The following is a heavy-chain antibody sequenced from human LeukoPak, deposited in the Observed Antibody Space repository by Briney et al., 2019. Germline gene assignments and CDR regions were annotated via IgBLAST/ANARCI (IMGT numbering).Heavy chain of an antibody. V-gene: IGHV3-30*18. Sequence: PGRSLRLSCAASGFTFSSYGMHWVRQAPGKGLEWVAVISYDGSNKYYADSVKGRFTISRDNSKNTLYLQMNSLTAEDTAVYYCAKDLGYCSSTSCSGSGFGYWGQGTLVTVSS. J-gene: IGHJ4*02. CDR2: ISYDGSNK. CDR1: GFTFSSYG. D-gene: IGHD2-2*01. CDR3: AKDLGYCSSTSCSGSGFGY.